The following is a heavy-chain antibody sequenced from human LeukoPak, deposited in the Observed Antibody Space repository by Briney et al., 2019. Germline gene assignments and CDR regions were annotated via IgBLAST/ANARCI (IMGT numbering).Heavy chain of an antibody. D-gene: IGHD2-21*01. CDR1: GGSFSGYY. V-gene: IGHV4-34*01. Sequence: PSETLSLTCAVYGGSFSGYYWSWIRQPPGKGLEWIGEINHSGSTNYNPSLKSRVTISVDTSKNQFSLKLSSVTAADTAVYYCASGVNYYGMDVWGQGTTVTVSS. J-gene: IGHJ6*02. CDR2: INHSGST. CDR3: ASGVNYYGMDV.